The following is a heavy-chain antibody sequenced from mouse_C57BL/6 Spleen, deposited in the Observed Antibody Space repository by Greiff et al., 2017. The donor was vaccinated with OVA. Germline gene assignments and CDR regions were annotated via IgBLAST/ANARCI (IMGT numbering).Heavy chain of an antibody. J-gene: IGHJ2*01. CDR2: ISSGSSTI. V-gene: IGHV5-17*01. CDR1: GFTFSDYG. CDR3: ARDDYGSSYDDYFDY. Sequence: EVKLVESGGGSVKPGGSLKLSCAASGFTFSDYGMHWVRQAPEKGLEWVAYISSGSSTIYYADTVKGRFTISRDNAKNTLFLQMTSLRSEDTAMYYCARDDYGSSYDDYFDYWGQGTTLTVSS. D-gene: IGHD1-1*01.